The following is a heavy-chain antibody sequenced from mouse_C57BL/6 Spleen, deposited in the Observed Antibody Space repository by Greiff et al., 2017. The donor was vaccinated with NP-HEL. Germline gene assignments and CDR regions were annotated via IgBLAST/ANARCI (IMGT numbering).Heavy chain of an antibody. V-gene: IGHV1-66*01. Sequence: VHLVESGPELVKPGASVKISCMASGYSFTSYYIHWVKQRPGQGLEWIGWIYPGSGNTKYNEKFKGKATLTADTSSSTAYMQLSSLTSEDSAVYYCARPHSGLDYWGQGASVTVSS. D-gene: IGHD3-1*01. CDR3: ARPHSGLDY. J-gene: IGHJ4*01. CDR2: IYPGSGNT. CDR1: GYSFTSYY.